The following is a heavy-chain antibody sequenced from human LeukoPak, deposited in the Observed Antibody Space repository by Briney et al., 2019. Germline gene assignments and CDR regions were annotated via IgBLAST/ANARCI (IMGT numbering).Heavy chain of an antibody. CDR2: ISSSSRQI. Sequence: GSLRLSCAASGFTFSKYSMNWVRQAPGKGLEWVSSISSSSRQIDYADSLKGRFTISRDNAKNSLYLQMHSLRADDTAVYYCARDSTNFDFWGQGTLVTVSS. J-gene: IGHJ4*02. D-gene: IGHD2-2*01. V-gene: IGHV3-21*01. CDR1: GFTFSKYS. CDR3: ARDSTNFDF.